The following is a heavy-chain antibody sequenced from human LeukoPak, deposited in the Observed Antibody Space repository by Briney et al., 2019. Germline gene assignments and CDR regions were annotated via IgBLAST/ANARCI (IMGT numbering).Heavy chain of an antibody. Sequence: SETLSLTCSDSGGSISSSSYHWDWIRQSPGKGLEWIGDIYYSGDTHYKPSLKSRLTISVDTSKNQFSLRLSSVTAADTAVYYCARTISIRSDTWGDIKYFDYWGQGTLVTVSS. CDR1: GGSISSSSYH. CDR3: ARTISIRSDTWGDIKYFDY. V-gene: IGHV4-39*01. D-gene: IGHD3-10*01. J-gene: IGHJ4*02. CDR2: IYYSGDT.